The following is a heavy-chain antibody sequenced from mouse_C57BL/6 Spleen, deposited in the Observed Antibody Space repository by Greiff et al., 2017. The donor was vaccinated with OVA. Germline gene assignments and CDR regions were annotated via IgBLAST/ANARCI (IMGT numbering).Heavy chain of an antibody. D-gene: IGHD2-4*01. CDR1: GYTFTSYW. CDR3: ARWPKIYYDYDLDY. J-gene: IGHJ2*01. Sequence: QVQLKQPGAELVKPGASVKLSCKASGYTFTSYWMHWVKQRPGQGLEWIGMIHPNSGSTNYNEKFKSKATLTVDKSSSTAYMQLSSLTSEDSAVYYCARWPKIYYDYDLDYWGQGTTLTVSS. V-gene: IGHV1-64*01. CDR2: IHPNSGST.